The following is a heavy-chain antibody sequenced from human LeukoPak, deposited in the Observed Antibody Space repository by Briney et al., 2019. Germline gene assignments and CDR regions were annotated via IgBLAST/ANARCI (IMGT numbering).Heavy chain of an antibody. Sequence: ASVKVSCKASGYTFTSYYMHWVRQAPGQGLEWMGIINPSGGSTSYAQKFQGRVTMTRDTSTSTVYMELSSLRSEGTAVYYCARGFKKPGVAAAGSSWYDPWGQGTLVTVSS. CDR1: GYTFTSYY. V-gene: IGHV1-46*01. J-gene: IGHJ5*02. D-gene: IGHD6-13*01. CDR2: INPSGGST. CDR3: ARGFKKPGVAAAGSSWYDP.